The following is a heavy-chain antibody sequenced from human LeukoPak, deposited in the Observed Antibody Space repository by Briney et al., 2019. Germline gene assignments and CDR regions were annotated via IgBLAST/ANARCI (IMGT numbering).Heavy chain of an antibody. D-gene: IGHD3-9*01. CDR2: IIPIFGTA. Sequence: GASVKVSCKASGGTFSSYAISWVRQAPGQGLEWMGGIIPIFGTANYAQKFQGRVTITTDESTSTAYMELSSLRSEDTAVYYCAREVEGATIFPPGDIWGQGTMVTVSS. V-gene: IGHV1-69*05. CDR3: AREVEGATIFPPGDI. J-gene: IGHJ3*02. CDR1: GGTFSSYA.